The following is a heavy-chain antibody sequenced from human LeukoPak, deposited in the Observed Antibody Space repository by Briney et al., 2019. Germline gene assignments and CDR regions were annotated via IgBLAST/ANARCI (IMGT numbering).Heavy chain of an antibody. CDR3: ARRGTIAVPVFWFDP. CDR2: ISSSGSTI. V-gene: IGHV3-11*04. CDR1: GFTFSDYY. D-gene: IGHD6-19*01. Sequence: TGGSLRLSCAASGFTFSDYYMSWLRQAPGKGLEWVSYISSSGSTIYYADSVKGRFTISRDNAKNSVYLQINRLRAEDTAVYYCARRGTIAVPVFWFDPWGQGTLVIVSS. J-gene: IGHJ5*02.